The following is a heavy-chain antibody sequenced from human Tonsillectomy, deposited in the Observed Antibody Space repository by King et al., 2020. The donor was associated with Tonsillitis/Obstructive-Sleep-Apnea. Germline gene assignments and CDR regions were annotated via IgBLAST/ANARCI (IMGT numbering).Heavy chain of an antibody. CDR1: GFTFDDYA. CDR2: ISWNSGSI. V-gene: IGHV3-9*01. CDR3: AXAGPAXXXXXXXXXXTXYMXV. J-gene: IGHJ6*03. Sequence: VQLVESGGGLVQPGRSLRLSCAASGFTFDDYAIHWVRQAPGKGLEWVSGISWNSGSIGYADSVEGRFTISRDNAKNSLYLQMNSLRAEDTALYYCAXAGPAXXXXXXXXXXTXYMXVWGXXTXVXVSS. D-gene: IGHD2-21*01.